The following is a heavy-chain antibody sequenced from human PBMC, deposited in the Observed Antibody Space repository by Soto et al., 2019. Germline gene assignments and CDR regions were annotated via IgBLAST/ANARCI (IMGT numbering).Heavy chain of an antibody. CDR3: ARWGAVAGSNYYYYGMDV. J-gene: IGHJ6*02. V-gene: IGHV6-1*01. CDR1: GDSVSSNSAA. CDR2: TYYRSKWYN. Sequence: SQTLSLTCAISGDSVSSNSAAWNWIRQSPSRGLEWLGRTYYRSKWYNDYAVSVKSRITINPDTSKNQFSLQLKSVTPEDTAVYYCARWGAVAGSNYYYYGMDVWGQGTTVTVSS. D-gene: IGHD6-19*01.